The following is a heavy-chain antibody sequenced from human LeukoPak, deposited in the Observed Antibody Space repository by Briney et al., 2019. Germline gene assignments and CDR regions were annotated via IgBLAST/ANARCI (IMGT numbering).Heavy chain of an antibody. Sequence: SETLSLTCTVSGGSISSYYWSWIRQPAGKGLEWIGRIYTSGSTNYNPSLKSRVTMSVDTSKNQFSLKLSSVIAADTAVYYCAREPAVGPVDAFDIWGQGTMVTVSS. CDR1: GGSISSYY. CDR2: IYTSGST. V-gene: IGHV4-4*07. CDR3: AREPAVGPVDAFDI. D-gene: IGHD4-17*01. J-gene: IGHJ3*02.